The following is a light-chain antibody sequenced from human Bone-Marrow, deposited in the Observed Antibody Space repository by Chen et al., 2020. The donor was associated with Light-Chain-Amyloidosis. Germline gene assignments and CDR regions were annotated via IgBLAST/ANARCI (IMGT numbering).Light chain of an antibody. CDR3: QQYDNAHWT. Sequence: EIVLTQSPGILSCSPGERATVSCRASRVTSNTFLPCYQQKPGQAHRLLIYGASYRASGIPDRFSGSGSGTDFTLTISRLEPEDFAVYYRQQYDNAHWTFGQGTKVEIK. J-gene: IGKJ1*01. V-gene: IGKV3-20*01. CDR2: GAS. CDR1: RVTSNTF.